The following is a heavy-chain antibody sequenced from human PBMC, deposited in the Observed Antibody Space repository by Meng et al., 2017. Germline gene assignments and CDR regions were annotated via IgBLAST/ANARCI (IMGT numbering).Heavy chain of an antibody. D-gene: IGHD5-12*01. CDR1: GGSISSGGYY. J-gene: IGHJ4*02. CDR3: ARVGNIVAEVDY. Sequence: QGRLRESCPGLVRPSKTLSLPCPVSGGSISSGGYYWSWIRQHPGKGLEWIGYIYYSGSTYYNPSLKSRVTISVDTSKNQFSLKLSSVTAADTAVYYCARVGNIVAEVDYWGQGTLVTVSS. V-gene: IGHV4-31*03. CDR2: IYYSGST.